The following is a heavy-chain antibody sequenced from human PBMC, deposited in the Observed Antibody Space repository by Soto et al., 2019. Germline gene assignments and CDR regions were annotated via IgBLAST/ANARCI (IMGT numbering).Heavy chain of an antibody. J-gene: IGHJ5*02. V-gene: IGHV4-31*03. D-gene: IGHD2-15*01. CDR3: ARDSRYCSGNSCYSPFDP. CDR1: GGSITSGGYY. CDR2: KYHSGTT. Sequence: SETLSLTCTVSGGSITSGGYYWSWIRQPPGKGLEWIGYKYHSGTTYYNPSLRSRVSISVDTSKNQFSLKLSSVTAADTAVYYCARDSRYCSGNSCYSPFDPWGQGAMVTVSS.